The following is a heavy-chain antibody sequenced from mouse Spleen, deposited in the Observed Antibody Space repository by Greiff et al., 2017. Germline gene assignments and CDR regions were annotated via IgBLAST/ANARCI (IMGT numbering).Heavy chain of an antibody. D-gene: IGHD2-5*01. CDR3: ARRGYSNYVDYFDY. CDR2: ISSGGGNT. CDR1: GFTFSSYT. J-gene: IGHJ2*01. V-gene: IGHV5-9*04. Sequence: EVKLMESGGGLVKPGGSLKLSCAASGFTFSSYTMSWVRQTPAKRLEWVATISSGGGNTYYPDSVKGRFTISRDNARNTLYLQMSSLRSEDTAMYYCARRGYSNYVDYFDYWGQGTTLTVSS.